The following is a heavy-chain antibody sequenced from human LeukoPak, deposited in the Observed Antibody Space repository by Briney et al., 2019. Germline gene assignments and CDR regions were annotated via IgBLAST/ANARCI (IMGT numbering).Heavy chain of an antibody. D-gene: IGHD3-3*01. J-gene: IGHJ6*02. CDR1: GFTFSSYA. Sequence: GGSLRLSCAASGFTFSSYAMSWVRQAPGKGLEWVSAISGSGGSTYYADSVKGRFTISRDNSKNTLYLQMNSLRAEDTAVYYCATSIYDFWSGHFVSGMDVWGQGTTVTVSS. CDR2: ISGSGGST. CDR3: ATSIYDFWSGHFVSGMDV. V-gene: IGHV3-23*01.